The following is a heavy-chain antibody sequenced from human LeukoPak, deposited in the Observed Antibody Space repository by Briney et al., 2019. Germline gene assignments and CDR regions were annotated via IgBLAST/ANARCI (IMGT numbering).Heavy chain of an antibody. Sequence: GGSLRLSCAASGFTFSSYAMHWVRQAPGKGLEWVAFIWYDGSNKYYADSVKGRFTISRDNSKNTLYLQMNSLRAEDTAVYYCAKDTPAYSSGWYQREYYFDYWGQGTLVTVSS. CDR2: IWYDGSNK. D-gene: IGHD6-19*01. CDR1: GFTFSSYA. J-gene: IGHJ4*02. CDR3: AKDTPAYSSGWYQREYYFDY. V-gene: IGHV3-30*02.